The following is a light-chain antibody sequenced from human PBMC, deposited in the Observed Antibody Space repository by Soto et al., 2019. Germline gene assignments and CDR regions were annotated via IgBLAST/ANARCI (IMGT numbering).Light chain of an antibody. J-gene: IGLJ3*02. Sequence: SYELTQPPSVSVAPGQTATISCGGSNVGTKGVHWYQGKPGQAPVVVIYDDNDRPSGIPERFSGSTSANTATLTISRVEAGDEADYYCQVWDGGSAHVVFGGGTKLTVL. CDR3: QVWDGGSAHVV. CDR2: DDN. V-gene: IGLV3-21*02. CDR1: NVGTKG.